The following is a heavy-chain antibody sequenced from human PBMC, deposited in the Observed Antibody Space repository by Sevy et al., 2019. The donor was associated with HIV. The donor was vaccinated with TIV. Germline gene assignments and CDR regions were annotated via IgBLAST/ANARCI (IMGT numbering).Heavy chain of an antibody. CDR3: ARDEGCSGGSCQPLIYYFDY. CDR2: IKQDGSVK. J-gene: IGHJ4*02. D-gene: IGHD2-15*01. Sequence: GGSLRLSCAASGFTFSSYWMSWVRQAPGKGLEWVANIKQDGSVKYYVDSVKGRFTISRDNAKNSLYLQMNSLRAEDTAVYYCARDEGCSGGSCQPLIYYFDYWGQGTLVTVSS. CDR1: GFTFSSYW. V-gene: IGHV3-7*03.